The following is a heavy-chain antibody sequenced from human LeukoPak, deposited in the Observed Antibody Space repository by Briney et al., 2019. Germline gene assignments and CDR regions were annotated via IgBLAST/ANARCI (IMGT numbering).Heavy chain of an antibody. CDR1: GYTFTGYY. CDR3: ARDPDDYGDDGWFDP. Sequence: ASVKVSCKASGYTFTGYYMYWVRQAPGQGLEWMGWINPNSGGTNYAQKFQGRVTMTRDTSISTAYMELSRLRSDDTAVYYCARDPDDYGDDGWFDPWGQGTLVTVSS. CDR2: INPNSGGT. D-gene: IGHD4-17*01. V-gene: IGHV1-2*02. J-gene: IGHJ5*02.